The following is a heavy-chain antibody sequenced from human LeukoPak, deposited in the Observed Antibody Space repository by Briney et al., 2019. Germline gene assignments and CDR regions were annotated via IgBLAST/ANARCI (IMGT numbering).Heavy chain of an antibody. Sequence: ASVKVSCKASGYTFTSYGISWVRQAPGQGLEWMGWISAYNGNTNYAQKLQGRVTMTTDTSTSTAYMKLRSLRSDDTAVYYCASGLIAADAFDIWGQGTMVTVSS. CDR3: ASGLIAADAFDI. CDR2: ISAYNGNT. V-gene: IGHV1-18*01. J-gene: IGHJ3*02. CDR1: GYTFTSYG. D-gene: IGHD6-13*01.